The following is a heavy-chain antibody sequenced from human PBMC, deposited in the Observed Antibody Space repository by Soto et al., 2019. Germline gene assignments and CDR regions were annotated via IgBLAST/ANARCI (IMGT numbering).Heavy chain of an antibody. Sequence: QVQLVQSGAEVTKPGASVKVSCKASGYDFTDHYIHWVRQAPGQGLEWMGIISPDGGSTRYSQKFQARITMTRDTSTCTVYMELSSRRSEDTAVYYCARAPRGGVSIVITSAQIDYWGQGTLVTVSS. V-gene: IGHV1-46*01. CDR3: ARAPRGGVSIVITSAQIDY. J-gene: IGHJ4*02. CDR1: GYDFTDHY. CDR2: ISPDGGST. D-gene: IGHD1-20*01.